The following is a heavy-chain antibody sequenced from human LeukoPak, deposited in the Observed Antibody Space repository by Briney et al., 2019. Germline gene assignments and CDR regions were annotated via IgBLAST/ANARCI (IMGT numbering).Heavy chain of an antibody. D-gene: IGHD5-12*01. V-gene: IGHV1-69*13. CDR2: IIPIFGTA. CDR1: GGTFSSYA. CDR3: ARDGGYSGYDLGY. J-gene: IGHJ4*02. Sequence: ASVKFSCKPSGGTFSSYAISCVRQAPGQGLEWMGGIIPIFGTANYAQKFQGRVTITADESTSTAYMELSSLRSEDTAVYYCARDGGYSGYDLGYWGQGILVTVSS.